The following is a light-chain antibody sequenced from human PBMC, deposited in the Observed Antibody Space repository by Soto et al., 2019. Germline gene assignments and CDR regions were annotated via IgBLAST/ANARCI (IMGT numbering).Light chain of an antibody. V-gene: IGKV3-15*01. CDR2: GAS. J-gene: IGKJ5*01. Sequence: EIVMTQSPATLSVSPGERATLSCRTSQSVSSNLAWYQQKPGQAPRLLIYGASTRATGIPARFSGSGSGTEFTLTISSLEPEDFAVYYCQQRRNWPITFGQGTRLEIK. CDR3: QQRRNWPIT. CDR1: QSVSSN.